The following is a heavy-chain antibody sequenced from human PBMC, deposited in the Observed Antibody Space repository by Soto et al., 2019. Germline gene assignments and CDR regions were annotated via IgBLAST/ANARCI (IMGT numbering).Heavy chain of an antibody. V-gene: IGHV1-69*01. Sequence: QVQLVQSGAEVKKPGSSVKVSCKASGGTFSSYAISWVRQAPGQGLAWMGGIIPIVGTANYAQKFQGRVTITADESTSTAYMELSSLRSEDTAVYYCAREWELPPSRYYGMDVWGQGTTVTVSS. CDR2: IIPIVGTA. J-gene: IGHJ6*02. D-gene: IGHD1-26*01. CDR3: AREWELPPSRYYGMDV. CDR1: GGTFSSYA.